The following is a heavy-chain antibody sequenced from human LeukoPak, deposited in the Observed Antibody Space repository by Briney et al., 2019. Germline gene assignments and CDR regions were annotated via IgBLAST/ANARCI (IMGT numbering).Heavy chain of an antibody. D-gene: IGHD1-14*01. J-gene: IGHJ5*02. Sequence: GGSLRLSCAASGFTVSSNYMSWVRQAPGKGLEWVSVIYSGGSTYYADSVKGRFTISRDNSKNTLYLQMNSLRAEDTAVYYCARITTGVPLGWFDPWGQGTLVTVSS. CDR2: IYSGGST. CDR3: ARITTGVPLGWFDP. CDR1: GFTVSSNY. V-gene: IGHV3-66*01.